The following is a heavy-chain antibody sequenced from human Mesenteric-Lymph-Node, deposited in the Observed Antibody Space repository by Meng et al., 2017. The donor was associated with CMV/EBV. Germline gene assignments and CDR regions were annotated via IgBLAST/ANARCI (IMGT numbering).Heavy chain of an antibody. CDR2: IYYSGST. CDR3: ARDPVVGATT. J-gene: IGHJ4*02. CDR1: GGPISSYY. V-gene: IGHV4-59*01. Sequence: SETLSLTCTVSGGPISSYYWSWIRQPPGKGLEWIGYIYYSGSTNYNPSLKSRVTISVDTSKNQFSLKLSSVTAADTAVYYCARDPVVGATTWGQGTLVTVSS. D-gene: IGHD1-26*01.